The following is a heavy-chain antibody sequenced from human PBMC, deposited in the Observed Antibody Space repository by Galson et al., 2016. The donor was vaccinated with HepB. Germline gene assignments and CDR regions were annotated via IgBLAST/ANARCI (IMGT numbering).Heavy chain of an antibody. CDR3: ARVFTMVRGVTNTFYYYGMDV. D-gene: IGHD3-10*01. V-gene: IGHV1-2*02. CDR1: GCTLTDYY. CDR2: INPNSGGT. Sequence: SVKVSCKASGCTLTDYYIHWVRQAPGQGLEWMGWINPNSGGTNYAQKFQGRVTMTRDTSISTAYMELSGLKSDDTAVYYCARVFTMVRGVTNTFYYYGMDVWGQGTTVTDSS. J-gene: IGHJ6*02.